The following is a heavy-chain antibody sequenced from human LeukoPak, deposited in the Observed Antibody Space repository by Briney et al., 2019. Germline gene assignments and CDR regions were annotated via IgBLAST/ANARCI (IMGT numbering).Heavy chain of an antibody. D-gene: IGHD5-18*01. CDR2: IYYSGSI. Sequence: SETLSLTCTVSGGSISSYYWSWIRQPPGKGLEWIGYIYYSGSINYNPSLKSRVTISVDTSKNQFSLKLSSVTAADTAVYYCASGYSYGYPWAFDIWGQGTMVTVSS. J-gene: IGHJ3*02. CDR1: GGSISSYY. CDR3: ASGYSYGYPWAFDI. V-gene: IGHV4-59*01.